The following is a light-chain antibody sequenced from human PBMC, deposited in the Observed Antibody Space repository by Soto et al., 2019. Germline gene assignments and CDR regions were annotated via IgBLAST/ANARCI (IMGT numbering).Light chain of an antibody. CDR3: QKYYSTLMYT. CDR2: WAS. Sequence: DIVMTQSPDSLAVSLGERATINCKSSQSVLYSSNNKNYLAWYQQKPGQPPKLLIYWASTRESGVPDRFSGRGSGTDFPLTISSLQAEDVAVYYCQKYYSTLMYTFGQGTKLEIK. V-gene: IGKV4-1*01. CDR1: QSVLYSSNNKNY. J-gene: IGKJ2*01.